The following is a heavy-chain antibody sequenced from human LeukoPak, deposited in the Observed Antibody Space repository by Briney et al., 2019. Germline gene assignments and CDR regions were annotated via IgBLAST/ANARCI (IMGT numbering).Heavy chain of an antibody. CDR2: IKQDGSAT. CDR1: GFTFSAYW. Sequence: PGGSLTLSRIASGFTFSAYWMSWVRQAPGKGLEWGANIKQDGSATYYVDSVKGRFTISRDNAKNSLYLQMNSLRDEDTAVYYCARHLWFGELSSLDYWGQGTLVTVSS. CDR3: ARHLWFGELSSLDY. D-gene: IGHD3-10*01. J-gene: IGHJ4*02. V-gene: IGHV3-7*01.